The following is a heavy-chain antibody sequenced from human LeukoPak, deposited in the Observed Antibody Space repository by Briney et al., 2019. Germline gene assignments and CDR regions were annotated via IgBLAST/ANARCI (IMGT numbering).Heavy chain of an antibody. CDR2: INPNSGGT. D-gene: IGHD1-26*01. CDR3: ARDDRGAWFDP. Sequence: ASVKVSCKASGGTFSSYAISWVRQAPGQGLEWMGWINPNSGGTNYAQKFQGRVTMTRDTSISTAYMELSRLRSDDTAVYYCARDDRGAWFDPWGQGTLVTVSS. J-gene: IGHJ5*02. CDR1: GGTFSSYA. V-gene: IGHV1-2*02.